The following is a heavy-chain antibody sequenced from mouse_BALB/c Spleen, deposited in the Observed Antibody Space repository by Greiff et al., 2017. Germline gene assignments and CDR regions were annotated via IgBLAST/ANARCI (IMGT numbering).Heavy chain of an antibody. D-gene: IGHD1-1*01. V-gene: IGHV1S127*01. CDR3: TFITTVVAGDY. Sequence: QVQLQQPGAELVKPGASVKMSCKASGYTFTSYWMHWVKQRPGQGLEWIGVIDPSDSYTSYNQKFKGKATLTVDTSSSTAYMQLSSLTSEDSAVYYCTFITTVVAGDYWGKGTTLTVSS. J-gene: IGHJ2*01. CDR1: GYTFTSYW. CDR2: IDPSDSYT.